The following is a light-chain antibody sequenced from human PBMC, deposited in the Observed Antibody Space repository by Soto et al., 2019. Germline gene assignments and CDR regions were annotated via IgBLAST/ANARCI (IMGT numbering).Light chain of an antibody. Sequence: QSVLTQPPSASGSPGQSVTISCTGTGSDVVGYNYVSWYQQHPGKAPKLMIYEVSKRPSGVPDRFSGSKSGNTASLTVSGLQAEDEADYYCTSYAGSNNFFYVFGTGTKVTVL. CDR2: EVS. V-gene: IGLV2-8*01. J-gene: IGLJ1*01. CDR1: GSDVVGYNY. CDR3: TSYAGSNNFFYV.